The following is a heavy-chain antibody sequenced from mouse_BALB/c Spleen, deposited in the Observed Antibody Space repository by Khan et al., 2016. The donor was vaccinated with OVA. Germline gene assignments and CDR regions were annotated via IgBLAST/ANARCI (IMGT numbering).Heavy chain of an antibody. J-gene: IGHJ3*01. CDR3: ARDYWFAY. Sequence: DVMLVESGGGLVKPGGSLKLSCAASGFTFSNYGVSWVRQTPEKRLEWVASISSGDTTYYPDSVKGRFTISRDNARNILYLQMSSLGSEDTAMYYCARDYWFAYWGQGTLVTVSA. CDR1: GFTFSNYG. CDR2: ISSGDTT. V-gene: IGHV5-6-5*01.